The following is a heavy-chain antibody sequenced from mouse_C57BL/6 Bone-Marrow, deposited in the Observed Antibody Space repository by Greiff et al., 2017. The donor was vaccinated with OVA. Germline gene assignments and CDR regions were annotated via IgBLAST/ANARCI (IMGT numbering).Heavy chain of an antibody. CDR2: INPNNGGT. CDR1: GYTFTDYN. V-gene: IGHV1-18*01. Sequence: EVQLQQSGPELVKPGASVKIPCKASGYTFTDYNMDWVKQSHGKSLEWIGDINPNNGGTIYNQKFKGKATLTVDKSSSTAYMELRSLTSEDTAVYYCAREGVYYDYDSWCAYWGQGTLVTVSA. D-gene: IGHD2-4*01. CDR3: AREGVYYDYDSWCAY. J-gene: IGHJ3*01.